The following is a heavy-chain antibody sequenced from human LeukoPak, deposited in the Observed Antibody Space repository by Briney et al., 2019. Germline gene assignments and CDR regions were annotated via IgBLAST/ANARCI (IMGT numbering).Heavy chain of an antibody. V-gene: IGHV4-59*01. D-gene: IGHD6-19*01. Sequence: SETLSLTCSVSGGSISSYYWSWIRQPPGKGLEWIGYIYYSGSTNYNPSLKSRVTISVDTSKNQFSLKLSSVTAADTAVYYCARGYSSGWYSYWGQGTLVTVSS. CDR1: GGSISSYY. CDR2: IYYSGST. J-gene: IGHJ4*02. CDR3: ARGYSSGWYSY.